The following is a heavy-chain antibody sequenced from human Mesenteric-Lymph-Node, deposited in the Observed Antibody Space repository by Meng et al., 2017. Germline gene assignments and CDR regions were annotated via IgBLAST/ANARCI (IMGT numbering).Heavy chain of an antibody. CDR1: GGSISRSDW. CDR2: TSHSGST. V-gene: IGHV4-4*02. CDR3: ASSDYYRSDY. Sequence: QVERQESGPGLWKPSEALSLTCAVSGGSISRSDWWSWVRQPPGKGLEWIGETSHSGSTNYSPSLKSRVTISLDKSKNQLSLKLNSVTAADTAVYYCASSDYYRSDYWGQGTLVTVFS. D-gene: IGHD3-22*01. J-gene: IGHJ4*02.